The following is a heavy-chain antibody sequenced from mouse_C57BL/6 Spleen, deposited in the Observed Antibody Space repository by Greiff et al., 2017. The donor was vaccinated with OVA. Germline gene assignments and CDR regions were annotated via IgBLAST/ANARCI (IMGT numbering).Heavy chain of an antibody. Sequence: VQLQQPGAELVMPGASVKLSCKASGYTFTSYWMHWVKQRPGQGLEWIGEIDPSDSYTNYNQKFKGKSTLTVDKSSSTAYMQLSSLTSEDSAVYYCARGGHYFDYWGQGTTLTVSS. V-gene: IGHV1-69*01. J-gene: IGHJ2*01. CDR3: ARGGHYFDY. CDR2: IDPSDSYT. CDR1: GYTFTSYW.